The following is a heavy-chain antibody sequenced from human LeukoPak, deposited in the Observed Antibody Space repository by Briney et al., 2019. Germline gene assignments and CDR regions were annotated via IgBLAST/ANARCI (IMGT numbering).Heavy chain of an antibody. CDR3: ARQMAVAGDFDY. D-gene: IGHD6-19*01. J-gene: IGHJ4*02. CDR2: IFYTGSS. V-gene: IGHV4-59*08. Sequence: SETLSLTCTVSGGSISSYYWSWIRQPPGKGLEWIASIFYTGSSSYNPSLKTRVTISVDTSKNQLFLKLGSVTAADTAVYYCARQMAVAGDFDYWGQGTLVTVSS. CDR1: GGSISSYY.